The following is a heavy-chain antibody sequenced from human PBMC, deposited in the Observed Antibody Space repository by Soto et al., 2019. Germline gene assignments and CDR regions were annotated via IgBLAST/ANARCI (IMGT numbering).Heavy chain of an antibody. V-gene: IGHV3-74*01. D-gene: IGHD3-3*01. CDR2: INSDGSST. J-gene: IGHJ6*02. CDR1: GFTFSSYW. CDR3: ARDSPFWSGSMDV. Sequence: AGSLRLSCAASGFTFSSYWMHWVRQAPGKGLVWVSRINSDGSSTSYADSVKGRFTISKDNAKYTLYLQMNSLRAEDTSVYYCARDSPFWSGSMDVWGQGTKVTVSS.